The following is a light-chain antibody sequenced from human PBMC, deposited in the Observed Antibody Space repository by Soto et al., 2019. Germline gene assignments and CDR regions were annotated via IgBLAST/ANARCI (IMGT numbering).Light chain of an antibody. CDR3: SSYAGSNNFV. J-gene: IGLJ1*01. CDR2: EVT. CDR1: SSDVGYYDY. Sequence: QSVLTHPPSASGFPGQSVTISRTGTSSDVGYYDYVSWYQQHPGKAPKLVIYEVTKRPSGVPDRVSASKSCNTASLTVSGLRAEDEADYYCSSYAGSNNFVFGSGTKVTVL. V-gene: IGLV2-8*01.